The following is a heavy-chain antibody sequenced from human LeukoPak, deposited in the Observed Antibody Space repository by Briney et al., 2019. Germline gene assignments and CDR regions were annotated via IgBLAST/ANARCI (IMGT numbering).Heavy chain of an antibody. D-gene: IGHD6-6*01. CDR2: ISSSGSNM. V-gene: IGHV3-48*03. J-gene: IGHJ1*01. Sequence: GGSLRLSCAGSGFTFSTYEMNWVRQAPGKGLEWVSYISSSGSNMRYADSVKGRFTISRDNAKNSLYLQMNSLRAEETAVYYCATLDSSREYFQHWGQGTLVTVSS. CDR1: GFTFSTYE. CDR3: ATLDSSREYFQH.